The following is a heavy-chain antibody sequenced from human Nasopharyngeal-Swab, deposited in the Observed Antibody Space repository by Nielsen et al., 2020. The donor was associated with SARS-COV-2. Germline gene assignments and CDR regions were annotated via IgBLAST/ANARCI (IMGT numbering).Heavy chain of an antibody. V-gene: IGHV2-5*02. Sequence: SDPTLVKPTQPLTLTCTFSGFSLSTSGVGVGWIRQPPGKALEWLALIYWDDDKRYSPSLKSRLTITKDTSKNQVVLTMTNMDPVDTATYYCAHRGIAVASGWFDPWGQGTLVTVSS. CDR3: AHRGIAVASGWFDP. J-gene: IGHJ5*02. D-gene: IGHD6-19*01. CDR2: IYWDDDK. CDR1: GFSLSTSGVG.